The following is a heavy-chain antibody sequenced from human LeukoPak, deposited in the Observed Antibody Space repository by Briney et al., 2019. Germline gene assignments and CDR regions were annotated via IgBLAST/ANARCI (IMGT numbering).Heavy chain of an antibody. CDR2: IYYSGST. D-gene: IGHD5-18*01. V-gene: IGHV4-39*01. Sequence: SETLSLTCTVSGGSISSSSSYWAWIRQPPGTGMEWIGNIYYSGSTYYSPSLKSRLTISVDTPKNQFSLKLSSVTAADTAVYYCARLGYSYGSVDYWGQGTLVTVSS. J-gene: IGHJ4*02. CDR1: GGSISSSSSY. CDR3: ARLGYSYGSVDY.